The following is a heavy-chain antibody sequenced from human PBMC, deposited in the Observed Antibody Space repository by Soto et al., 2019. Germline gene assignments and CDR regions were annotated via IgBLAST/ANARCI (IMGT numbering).Heavy chain of an antibody. CDR2: SRDKPQGYST. CDR3: VRATYFSDSSGYTRCLDY. Sequence: GGALRLSCADSGFTLIDHYIDWVRQAPGKGLEWVGRSRDKPQGYSTAYAASVKGRFTTSRDESKNSAYLQMNSLKTENTAVYYCVRATYFSDSSGYTRCLDYWGQGTLVTVSS. V-gene: IGHV3-72*01. D-gene: IGHD3-22*01. J-gene: IGHJ4*02. CDR1: GFTLIDHY.